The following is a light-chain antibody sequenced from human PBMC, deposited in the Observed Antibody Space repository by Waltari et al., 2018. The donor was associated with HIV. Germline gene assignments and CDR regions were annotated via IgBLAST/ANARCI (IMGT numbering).Light chain of an antibody. CDR2: YDS. CDR3: QVWDSSSDQV. J-gene: IGLJ3*02. Sequence: SYVLTQPPSVSVAPGKTARITCGGNNIGSKSVHWYQQKPGQAPGLVIYYDSDRPSGIPERFSGSNSGNTATLTISRVEAGDEADYYCQVWDSSSDQVFGGGTKLTVL. V-gene: IGLV3-21*04. CDR1: NIGSKS.